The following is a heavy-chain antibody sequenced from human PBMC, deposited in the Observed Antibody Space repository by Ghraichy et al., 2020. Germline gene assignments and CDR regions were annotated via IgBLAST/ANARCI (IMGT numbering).Heavy chain of an antibody. D-gene: IGHD2-15*01. Sequence: SETLSLTCAVYGGSFSGYYWSWIRQPPGKGLEWIGEINHSGSTNYNPSLKSRVTISVDTSKNQFSLKLSSVTAADTAVYYCARGRGYCSGGSCRNFFDYWGQGTLVTVSS. CDR2: INHSGST. CDR3: ARGRGYCSGGSCRNFFDY. V-gene: IGHV4-34*01. J-gene: IGHJ4*02. CDR1: GGSFSGYY.